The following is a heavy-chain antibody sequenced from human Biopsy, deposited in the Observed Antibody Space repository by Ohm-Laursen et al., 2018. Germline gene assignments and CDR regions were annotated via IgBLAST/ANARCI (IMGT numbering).Heavy chain of an antibody. CDR2: ISHTGST. CDR3: ARGGYYDLSGFEVDY. CDR1: NVSFSSFY. J-gene: IGHJ4*02. Sequence: TLSLTCAVYNVSFSSFYWSWIRQPPGKGLEWIGEISHTGSTNYNPPLKSRVFMSVDTSRNQFSLKLSSLTAADTAVYYCARGGYYDLSGFEVDYWGQGTLVTVSS. D-gene: IGHD3-22*01. V-gene: IGHV4-34*01.